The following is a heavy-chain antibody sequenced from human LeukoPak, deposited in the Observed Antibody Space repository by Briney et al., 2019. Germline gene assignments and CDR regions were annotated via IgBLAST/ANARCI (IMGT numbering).Heavy chain of an antibody. V-gene: IGHV4-61*05. Sequence: PSETLSLTCRVSGGSISSSSYYWGWIRQPPGKGLEWIGYIYYSGSTNYNPSLKSRVTISVDTSKNQFSLKLRSVTAADTAVYYCARVTGYMIEDYFDYWGQGTLVTVSS. J-gene: IGHJ4*02. D-gene: IGHD3-22*01. CDR3: ARVTGYMIEDYFDY. CDR2: IYYSGST. CDR1: GGSISSSSYY.